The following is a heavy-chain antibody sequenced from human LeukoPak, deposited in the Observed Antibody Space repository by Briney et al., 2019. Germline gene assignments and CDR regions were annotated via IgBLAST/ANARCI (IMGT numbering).Heavy chain of an antibody. Sequence: SETLSLTCTVSGGSISSYYWSWIRQPPGKGLEWIGYIYYSGSTNYNPSLKSRVTISVDTSKNQFSLKLSSVTAADTAVYYCAASAGRDRWVDYWGQGTLVTVSS. V-gene: IGHV4-59*01. CDR1: GGSISSYY. D-gene: IGHD1-26*01. CDR2: IYYSGST. CDR3: AASAGRDRWVDY. J-gene: IGHJ4*02.